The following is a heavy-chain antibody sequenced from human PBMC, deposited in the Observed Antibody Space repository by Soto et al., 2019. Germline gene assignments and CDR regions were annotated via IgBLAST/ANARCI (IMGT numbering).Heavy chain of an antibody. D-gene: IGHD1-1*01. CDR3: ARDGNYGMDV. Sequence: QVQLQQWGAGLLKPSETLSLTCAVYGGSFSGYYWSWIRQPPGKGLEWIGKINHSGSTNYNPSLNSRVTISVDTSKNQFSLKLSSVTAADTAVYSCARDGNYGMDVWGQGTTVTVSS. J-gene: IGHJ6*02. CDR2: INHSGST. V-gene: IGHV4-34*01. CDR1: GGSFSGYY.